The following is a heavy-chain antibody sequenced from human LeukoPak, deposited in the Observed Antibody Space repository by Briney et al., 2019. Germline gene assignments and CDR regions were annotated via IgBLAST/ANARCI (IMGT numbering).Heavy chain of an antibody. Sequence: GASVKVSCKVSGYTLTELSMHWVRQAPGKGLEWMGGFDPEDGETIYAQKFQGRVTMTEDTSTDTAYMELSSLRSEDTAVYYCATVEKNRIVGATWDAFDYWGQGTLVTVSS. J-gene: IGHJ4*02. V-gene: IGHV1-24*01. CDR2: FDPEDGET. D-gene: IGHD1-26*01. CDR3: ATVEKNRIVGATWDAFDY. CDR1: GYTLTELS.